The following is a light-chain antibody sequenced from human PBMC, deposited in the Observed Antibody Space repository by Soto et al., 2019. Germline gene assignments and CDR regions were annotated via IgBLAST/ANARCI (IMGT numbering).Light chain of an antibody. CDR2: AAS. CDR3: QQSYSTPLT. Sequence: DIQMTQSPSSLSASVGDRVTITCGASQSISSYLNWYQQKPGKAPKLLIYAASSLQSGVPSRFSGSGSGTDLTLTISSLQPEDFATYYCQQSYSTPLTFGGGTKVEIK. J-gene: IGKJ4*01. V-gene: IGKV1-39*01. CDR1: QSISSY.